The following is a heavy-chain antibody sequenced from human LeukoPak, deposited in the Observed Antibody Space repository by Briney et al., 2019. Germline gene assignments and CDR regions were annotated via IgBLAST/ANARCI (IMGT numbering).Heavy chain of an antibody. CDR1: GGSFSGYY. V-gene: IGHV4-34*01. Sequence: SETLSLTCAVYGGSFSGYYWSWIRKPPGKGLEWIGEINHSGSTNYNPSLKSRVTISVDTSKNQFSLKLSSVTAADTAVYYCARGLVGGSGYWGQGTLVTVSS. CDR2: INHSGST. CDR3: ARGLVGGSGY. J-gene: IGHJ4*02. D-gene: IGHD3-10*01.